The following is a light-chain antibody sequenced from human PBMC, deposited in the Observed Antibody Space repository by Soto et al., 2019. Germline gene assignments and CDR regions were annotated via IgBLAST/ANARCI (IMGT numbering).Light chain of an antibody. J-gene: IGKJ1*01. CDR1: QTVRTW. CDR2: DAS. V-gene: IGKV1-5*01. CDR3: PQYXDYST. Sequence: DIQMTQSPSTLSASVGDTVTITCRAGQTVRTWLAWYQQKVGGAPKLLIYDASTLESGVPSRFSGSGSETEFTLTINSLQPDDFATYSCPQYXDYSTFGQGIKVDIK.